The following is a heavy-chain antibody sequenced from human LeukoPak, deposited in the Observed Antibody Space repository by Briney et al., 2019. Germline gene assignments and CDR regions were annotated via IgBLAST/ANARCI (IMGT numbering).Heavy chain of an antibody. CDR2: TSGSGGST. CDR3: AKGDYYYDSSGYYDY. CDR1: GFTFSSYA. Sequence: PGGSLRLPCAASGFTFSSYAMSWVRQAPGKGLEWGSATSGSGGSTYYADSVKGRFTIPRDNSKNTLYLQMNSLRAEDTAVYYCAKGDYYYDSSGYYDYWGQGTLATVSS. D-gene: IGHD3-22*01. V-gene: IGHV3-23*01. J-gene: IGHJ4*02.